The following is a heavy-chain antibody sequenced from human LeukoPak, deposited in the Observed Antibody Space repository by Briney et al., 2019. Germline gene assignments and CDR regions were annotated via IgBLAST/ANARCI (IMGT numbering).Heavy chain of an antibody. D-gene: IGHD3-9*01. Sequence: GGSLRLSCAASGFTFSSYSMNWVRQAPGKGLEWVSSISSSSSYIYYADSVKGRFTISRDNAKNSLYLQVNSLRAEDTAVYYCARDPGMGYDILTGYLPYYYYYGMDVWGQGTTVTVSS. J-gene: IGHJ6*02. CDR1: GFTFSSYS. CDR3: ARDPGMGYDILTGYLPYYYYYGMDV. V-gene: IGHV3-21*01. CDR2: ISSSSSYI.